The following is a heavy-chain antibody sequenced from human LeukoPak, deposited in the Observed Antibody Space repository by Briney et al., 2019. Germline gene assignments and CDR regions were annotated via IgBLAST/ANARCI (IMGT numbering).Heavy chain of an antibody. V-gene: IGHV4-30-4*08. CDR3: ARVKSYYDSSGYSGEDRWFDP. CDR2: IYYSGST. J-gene: IGHJ5*02. D-gene: IGHD3-22*01. Sequence: PSETLSLTCTVSGGSISGADHYWSWIRQPPGKGLEWIGHIYYSGSTYYNPSLKSRVYISVDTSKNQFSLKLSSVTAADTAVYHCARVKSYYDSSGYSGEDRWFDPWGQGTLVTVSS. CDR1: GGSISGADHY.